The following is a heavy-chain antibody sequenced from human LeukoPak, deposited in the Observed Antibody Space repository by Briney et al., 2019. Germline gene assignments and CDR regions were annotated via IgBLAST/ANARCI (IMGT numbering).Heavy chain of an antibody. D-gene: IGHD2/OR15-2a*01. CDR1: GFSFRNPW. CDR2: IKSNADGGTP. V-gene: IGHV3-15*01. Sequence: GGSLRLSFEASGFSFRNPWMIWVRKAPGKGLEWVGRIKSNADGGTPDYAAPARGRFTISSDDSKNTLYLQMNSLKTEDTAVYYCTTFYHEYSPYWGRGTLVTVSS. CDR3: TTFYHEYSPY. J-gene: IGHJ4*02.